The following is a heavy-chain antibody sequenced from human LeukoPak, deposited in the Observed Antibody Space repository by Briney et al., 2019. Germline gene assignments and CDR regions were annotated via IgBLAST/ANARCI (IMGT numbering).Heavy chain of an antibody. D-gene: IGHD6-13*01. V-gene: IGHV3-30*04. CDR2: ISYDGSNK. J-gene: IGHJ6*04. CDR1: GFTFSSYA. CDR3: ARLQLDSSSWYPGGMDV. Sequence: GGSLRLSCAASGFTFSSYAMHWVRQAPGKGLEWVAVISYDGSNKYYADSVKGRFTISRDNSKNTLYLQMNSLRAEDTAVYYCARLQLDSSSWYPGGMDVWGKGTTVTVSS.